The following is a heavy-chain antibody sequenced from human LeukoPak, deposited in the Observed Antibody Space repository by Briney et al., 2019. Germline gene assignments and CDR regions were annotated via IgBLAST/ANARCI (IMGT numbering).Heavy chain of an antibody. Sequence: ASVKVSCKASGYTFISYYIHWVRQAPGQGLEWMGMINPSDGNTSYAQKFQGRVTMTRDTSTNTLYMELSSLRSEDTAVYYCARHGDYVDYWGQGTLVTVSS. CDR1: GYTFISYY. J-gene: IGHJ4*02. CDR2: INPSDGNT. D-gene: IGHD4-17*01. V-gene: IGHV1-46*01. CDR3: ARHGDYVDY.